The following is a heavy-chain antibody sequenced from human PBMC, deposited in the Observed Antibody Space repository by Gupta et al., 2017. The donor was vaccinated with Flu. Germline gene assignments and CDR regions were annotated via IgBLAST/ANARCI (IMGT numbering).Heavy chain of an antibody. D-gene: IGHD5-18*01. Sequence: EVQLVESGGGLVQPGGSLRLSCAASEFTFRRYAMHWVRQAPGKGLEYVSAISSNGGSTYYANSVKGRFTISRDNSKNTLYLQMGSLRAEDMAVYYCARGGYSYGYGAFDIWGQGTMVTVSS. V-gene: IGHV3-64*01. CDR2: ISSNGGST. CDR3: ARGGYSYGYGAFDI. CDR1: EFTFRRYA. J-gene: IGHJ3*02.